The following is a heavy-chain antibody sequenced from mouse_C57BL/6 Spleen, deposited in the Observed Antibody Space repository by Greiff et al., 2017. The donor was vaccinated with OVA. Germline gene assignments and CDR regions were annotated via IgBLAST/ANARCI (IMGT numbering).Heavy chain of an antibody. CDR3: ASLYSNYVGYAMDY. J-gene: IGHJ4*01. CDR1: GFSLTSYG. D-gene: IGHD2-5*01. Sequence: VQLQQSGPGLVQPSQSLSITCTVSGFSLTSYGVHWVRQSPGKGLEWLGVIWSGGSTDYNAAFISRLSISKDNSKSQFFFKMNSLQADDTAIYYCASLYSNYVGYAMDYWGQGTSVTVSS. V-gene: IGHV2-2*01. CDR2: IWSGGST.